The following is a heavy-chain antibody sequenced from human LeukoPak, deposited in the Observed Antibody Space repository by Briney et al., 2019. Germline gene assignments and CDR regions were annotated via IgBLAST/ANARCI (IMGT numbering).Heavy chain of an antibody. CDR2: IYSGGST. Sequence: GGSLRLSCAASGFTVSSNYMSWVRQAPGKGLEWVSVIYSGGSTYYADSVKGRFTISRGNSKNTLYLQMNSLRAEDTAVYYCARDDSRGYFDYWGQGTLVTVSS. CDR1: GFTVSSNY. CDR3: ARDDSRGYFDY. D-gene: IGHD2-21*01. J-gene: IGHJ4*02. V-gene: IGHV3-53*01.